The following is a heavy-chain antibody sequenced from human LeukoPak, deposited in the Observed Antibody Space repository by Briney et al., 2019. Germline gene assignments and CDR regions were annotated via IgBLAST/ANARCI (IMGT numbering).Heavy chain of an antibody. CDR1: GFTFDDYG. Sequence: GGSLRLSCAASGFTFDDYGMSWVRQAPGKGLEWVSGINYNGGSTFYANSVKGRFTISRDNSNNILYLRMGSLRPEDTAVYYCGRDLSMTTVTTGDYWGQGTLVTVSS. CDR2: INYNGGST. V-gene: IGHV3-20*04. D-gene: IGHD4-17*01. CDR3: GRDLSMTTVTTGDY. J-gene: IGHJ4*02.